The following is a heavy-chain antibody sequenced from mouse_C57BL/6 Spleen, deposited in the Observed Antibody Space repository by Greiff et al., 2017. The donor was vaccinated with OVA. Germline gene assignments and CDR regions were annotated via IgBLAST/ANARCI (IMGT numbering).Heavy chain of an antibody. CDR3: ARSHGYPLFDY. CDR2: IYPGDGDT. J-gene: IGHJ2*01. V-gene: IGHV1-80*01. Sequence: QVHVKQSGAELVKPGASVKISCKASGYAFSSYWMNWVKQRPGKGLEWIGQIYPGDGDTNYNGKFKGKATLTADKSSSTAYMQLSSLTSEDSAVYFCARSHGYPLFDYWGQGTTLTVSS. CDR1: GYAFSSYW. D-gene: IGHD2-2*01.